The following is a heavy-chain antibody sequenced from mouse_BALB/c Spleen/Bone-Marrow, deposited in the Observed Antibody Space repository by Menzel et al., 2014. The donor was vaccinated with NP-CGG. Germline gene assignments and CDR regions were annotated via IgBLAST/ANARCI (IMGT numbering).Heavy chain of an antibody. CDR1: GFTFRSFG. CDR2: ISSDSSAV. Sequence: EVQLQQSGGGLVQPGGSRKLSCAASGFTFRSFGMHWVRQAPEKGLEWVAYISSDSSAVYYADTVKGRFTISRDNPKNTLFLQMTSLRSEDTAMYYCTREGNWDDFDYWGQGTTLTVSS. V-gene: IGHV5-17*02. J-gene: IGHJ2*01. D-gene: IGHD4-1*01. CDR3: TREGNWDDFDY.